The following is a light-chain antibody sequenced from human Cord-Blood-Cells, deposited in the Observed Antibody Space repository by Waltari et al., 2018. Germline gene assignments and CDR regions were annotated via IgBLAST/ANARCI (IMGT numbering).Light chain of an antibody. J-gene: IGKJ4*01. V-gene: IGKV1-33*01. CDR3: QQYDNHPLT. CDR2: DAS. Sequence: DIQMTQSPSSLSASVGDRVTITCQASQDISNYLNWYQQKPGKAPKLPIYDASNLETGVPSRFSGSGSGTDFTFTISSLQPEDIATYYCQQYDNHPLTFGGGTKVEIK. CDR1: QDISNY.